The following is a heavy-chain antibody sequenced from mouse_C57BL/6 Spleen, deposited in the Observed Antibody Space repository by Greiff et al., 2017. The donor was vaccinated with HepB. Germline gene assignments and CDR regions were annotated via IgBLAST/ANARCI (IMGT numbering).Heavy chain of an antibody. CDR3: TRFTLITTVVGDY. D-gene: IGHD1-1*01. CDR2: IDPETGGT. CDR1: GYTFTDYE. V-gene: IGHV1-15*01. Sequence: QVQLQQSGAELVRPGASVTLSCKASGYTFTDYEMHWVKQTPVHGLEWIGAIDPETGGTAYNQKFKGKAILTADKSSSTAYMELRSLTSEDSAVYYCTRFTLITTVVGDYGGQGTTLTVSS. J-gene: IGHJ2*01.